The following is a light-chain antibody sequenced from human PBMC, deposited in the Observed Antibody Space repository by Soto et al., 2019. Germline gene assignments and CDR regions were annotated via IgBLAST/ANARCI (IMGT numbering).Light chain of an antibody. V-gene: IGKV1-5*03. J-gene: IGKJ1*01. Sequence: DIQMTQSPFTLSASVGDRVTITCRASQSIRDWVAWYQQKPGKAPKLLIYKASTLGSGVPSRFSGSGSGTDFTLTISSLQPDDFASYYCQQYNSFPWTFGQGTKVDIK. CDR3: QQYNSFPWT. CDR1: QSIRDW. CDR2: KAS.